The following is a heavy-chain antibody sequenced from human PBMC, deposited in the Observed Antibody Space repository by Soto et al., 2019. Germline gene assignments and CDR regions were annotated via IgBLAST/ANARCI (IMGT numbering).Heavy chain of an antibody. D-gene: IGHD6-19*01. CDR2: IYYSGST. CDR1: GGSISGYY. Sequence: PSETLSLTCTVSGGSISGYYWSWIRQPPGKGLEWIGYIYYSGSTNYNPSLKSRVTISMGTSKNQFSLKLSSVTAADTAVYYCARHIAVAGSPFDYWGQGTLVTVSS. V-gene: IGHV4-59*08. CDR3: ARHIAVAGSPFDY. J-gene: IGHJ4*02.